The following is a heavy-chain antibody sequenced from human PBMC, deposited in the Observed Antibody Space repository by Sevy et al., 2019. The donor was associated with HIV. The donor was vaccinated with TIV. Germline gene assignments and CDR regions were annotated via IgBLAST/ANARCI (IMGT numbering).Heavy chain of an antibody. D-gene: IGHD1-26*01. J-gene: IGHJ4*02. Sequence: GGSLRLSCAASGFIFSSYGMHWVRQAPGKGLEWVTIISYAGIVKYYEDSVKGRFTISRDNSENILYLQMNSLRTDDTAVYYWVKGGVPWALLDYWGQGTLGTVSS. CDR3: VKGGVPWALLDY. CDR2: ISYAGIVK. CDR1: GFIFSSYG. V-gene: IGHV3-30*18.